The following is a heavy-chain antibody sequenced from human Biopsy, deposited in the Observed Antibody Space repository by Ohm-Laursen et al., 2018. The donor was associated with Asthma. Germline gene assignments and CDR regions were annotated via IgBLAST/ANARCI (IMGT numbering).Heavy chain of an antibody. Sequence: SVKVSCKASGDSLGSFINYAISWVRQAPRQGLEWMGGLIPVLGTADYAPMFEGRVTITADESTSTAYLELTSLRFEDTAVYYCARGYSGTDRIVYYYSGMEVWGQGITVTVSS. V-gene: IGHV1-69*13. CDR1: GDSLGSFINYA. D-gene: IGHD5-12*01. CDR3: ARGYSGTDRIVYYYSGMEV. J-gene: IGHJ6*02. CDR2: LIPVLGTA.